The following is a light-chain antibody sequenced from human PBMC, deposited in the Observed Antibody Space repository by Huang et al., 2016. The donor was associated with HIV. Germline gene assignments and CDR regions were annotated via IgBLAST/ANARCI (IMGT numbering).Light chain of an antibody. CDR1: QSVLLSSNNRNY. Sequence: DIVMTQSPGSLAVSLGERATINCKSSQSVLLSSNNRNYLAWYQQKPGQPPKLLIYWASTRESGVPDRCSGSGSGTDFTLTISSLQAEDVAVYYCQQYYSTPLTFGGGTKVEIK. J-gene: IGKJ4*01. V-gene: IGKV4-1*01. CDR2: WAS. CDR3: QQYYSTPLT.